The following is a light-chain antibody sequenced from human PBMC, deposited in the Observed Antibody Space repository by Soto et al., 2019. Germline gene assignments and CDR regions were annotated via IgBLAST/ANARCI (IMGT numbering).Light chain of an antibody. J-gene: IGLJ1*01. V-gene: IGLV2-11*01. Sequence: QSALTQPRSVSGSPGQSVTIPCTGTSDDVGGYNYVSWYQQHPGKGPKLMISDVTKRPSGVPDRFSGSKSGNTASLTISWLQAEYEADYYCCSYVGSDSSYVFGTGTKLTVL. CDR3: CSYVGSDSSYV. CDR2: DVT. CDR1: SDDVGGYNY.